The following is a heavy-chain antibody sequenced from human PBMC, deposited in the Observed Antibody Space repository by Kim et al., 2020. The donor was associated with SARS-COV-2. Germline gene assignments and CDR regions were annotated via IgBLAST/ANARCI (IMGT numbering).Heavy chain of an antibody. V-gene: IGHV1-2*02. CDR3: AAGQDIVLVPAAPYYFDY. CDR1: GYTFSGYY. D-gene: IGHD2-2*01. CDR2: INPNSGGT. J-gene: IGHJ4*02. Sequence: ASVKVSYKASGYTFSGYYMHWVRQAPGQGLEWMGWINPNSGGTNYAQKFQGRVTMTRDTSISTAYMELSRLRSDDTALYYCAAGQDIVLVPAAPYYFDYWGQGTLVTVSS.